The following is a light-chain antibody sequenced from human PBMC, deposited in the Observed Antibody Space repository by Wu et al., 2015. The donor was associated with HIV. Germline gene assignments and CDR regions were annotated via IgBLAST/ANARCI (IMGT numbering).Light chain of an antibody. CDR1: QSVSSSY. Sequence: EIVLTQSPGTLSLSPGERATLSCRASQSVSSSYLAWYQQKPGQAPRLLIYGASSRATGIPDRFSGSGSGTDFTLTISRLEPEDFAVYYCQLYGNSPNTFGQGTKLEIK. CDR3: QLYGNSPNT. CDR2: GAS. J-gene: IGKJ2*01. V-gene: IGKV3-20*01.